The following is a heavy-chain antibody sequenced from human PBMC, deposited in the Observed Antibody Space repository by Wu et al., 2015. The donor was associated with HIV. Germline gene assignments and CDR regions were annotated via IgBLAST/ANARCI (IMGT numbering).Heavy chain of an antibody. V-gene: IGHV4-38-2*02. D-gene: IGHD6-13*01. CDR3: ARYTSSGFYFDY. Sequence: QVQLQHGAAGLVKPSETLSLTCTVSGYSISSGYYWSWNRQPPGKGLEWIATIYHSGITYYNPSLKSRVTISVDTSKNQFSVTLSSVTAADTAVFYCARYTSSGFYFDYWGQGMMVTVSS. CDR1: GYSISSGYY. CDR2: IYHSGIT. J-gene: IGHJ4*02.